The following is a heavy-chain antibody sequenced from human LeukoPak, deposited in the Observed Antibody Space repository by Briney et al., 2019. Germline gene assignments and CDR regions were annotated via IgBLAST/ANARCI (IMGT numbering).Heavy chain of an antibody. CDR3: ARGRGVGATPYNWFDP. Sequence: SETLSLTCTVSGGSISSYYWSWIRQPPGKGLEWIGYIYYSGSTNYNPSLKSRVTISVDTSKNQFSLKLSSVTAADTAVYYCARGRGVGATPYNWFDPWGQGTLVTVSS. CDR2: IYYSGST. CDR1: GGSISSYY. J-gene: IGHJ5*02. V-gene: IGHV4-59*01. D-gene: IGHD1-26*01.